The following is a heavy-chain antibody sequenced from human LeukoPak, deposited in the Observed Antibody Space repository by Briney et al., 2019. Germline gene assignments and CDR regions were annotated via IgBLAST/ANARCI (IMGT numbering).Heavy chain of an antibody. CDR1: GGSISSYY. V-gene: IGHV4-59*12. D-gene: IGHD3-22*01. J-gene: IGHJ4*02. Sequence: SETLSLTCTVSGGSISSYYWSWIRQPPGKGLEWIGYIYYSGSTNYNPSLKSRVTISVDKSKNQFSLKLSSVTAADTAVYYCARDSSGYYYEPDYWGQGTLVTVSS. CDR3: ARDSSGYYYEPDY. CDR2: IYYSGST.